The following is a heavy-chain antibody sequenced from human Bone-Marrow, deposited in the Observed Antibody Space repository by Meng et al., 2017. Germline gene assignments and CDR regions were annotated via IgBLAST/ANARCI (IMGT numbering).Heavy chain of an antibody. CDR2: IYSGGST. Sequence: GGSLRLSCAASGFTVSSNYMSWVRQAPGKGLEWVSVIYSGGSTYYADSVKGRFTISRDNSKNTLYLQMNSLRAEDTAVYYCARDPSSSSWYFDYWGQGTLVTVPS. D-gene: IGHD6-13*01. V-gene: IGHV3-53*01. CDR3: ARDPSSSSWYFDY. CDR1: GFTVSSNY. J-gene: IGHJ4*02.